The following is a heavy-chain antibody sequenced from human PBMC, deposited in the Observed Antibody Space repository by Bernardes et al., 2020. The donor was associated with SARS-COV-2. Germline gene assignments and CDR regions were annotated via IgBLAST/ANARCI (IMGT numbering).Heavy chain of an antibody. CDR3: AKGAVAGPLSLFLDY. D-gene: IGHD6-19*01. V-gene: IGHV3-30*18. CDR1: GFTFSSYG. J-gene: IGHJ4*02. Sequence: GGSLRLSCAASGFTFSSYGMHWVRQAPGKGLEWVAVISYDGSNKYYADSVKGRFTISRDNSKNTLYLQMNSLRAEDTAVYYCAKGAVAGPLSLFLDYWGQGTLVTVSS. CDR2: ISYDGSNK.